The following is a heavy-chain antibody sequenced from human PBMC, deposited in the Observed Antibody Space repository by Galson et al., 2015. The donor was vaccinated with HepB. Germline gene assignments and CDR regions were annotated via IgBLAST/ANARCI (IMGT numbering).Heavy chain of an antibody. V-gene: IGHV1-2*02. CDR3: ARDRAGYCSSTSCQLYYFDY. Sequence: SVKVSCKASGYTFTGYYMHWVRQAPGQGLEWMGWINPNSGGTNYAQKFQGRVTMTRDTSISTAYMELSRLRSDDTAVYYCARDRAGYCSSTSCQLYYFDYWGQGTLVTVSS. D-gene: IGHD2-2*01. CDR2: INPNSGGT. J-gene: IGHJ4*02. CDR1: GYTFTGYY.